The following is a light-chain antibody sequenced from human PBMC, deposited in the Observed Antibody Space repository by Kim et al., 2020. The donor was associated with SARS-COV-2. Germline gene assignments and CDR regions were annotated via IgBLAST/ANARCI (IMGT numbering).Light chain of an antibody. V-gene: IGLV3-19*01. CDR1: GLRSYY. CDR3: NSRDSNDNVV. CDR2: GKN. J-gene: IGLJ2*01. Sequence: VALGQTVRITCQGDGLRSYYATWYQQKPGQAPILVIYGKNNRPSGIPDRFSGSSSGNTASLTITGTQAGDEADDYCNSRDSNDNVVFGGGTQLTVL.